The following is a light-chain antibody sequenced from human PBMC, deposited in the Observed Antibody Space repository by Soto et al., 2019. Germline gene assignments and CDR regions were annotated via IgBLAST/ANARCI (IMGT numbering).Light chain of an antibody. CDR3: NSYTSSNTRV. CDR2: EVS. Sequence: QAALTQPASVSGSPVQSITISCTGTSSDVGGYSRVSWYQHHPGKAPKLMIYEVSDRPSGVSNRFSGSKSGNTASLTISGLQAEDEADYYCNSYTSSNTRVFGTGTKVTVL. J-gene: IGLJ1*01. V-gene: IGLV2-14*01. CDR1: SSDVGGYSR.